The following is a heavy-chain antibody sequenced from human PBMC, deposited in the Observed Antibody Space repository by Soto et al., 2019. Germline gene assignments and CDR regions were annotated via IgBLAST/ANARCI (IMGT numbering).Heavy chain of an antibody. J-gene: IGHJ4*02. V-gene: IGHV3-53*01. CDR1: GFTVSNNY. CDR2: IYSGGYT. Sequence: EVQLVESGGGLIQPGGSLRLSCAVSGFTVSNNYMSWVRQAPGKGLEGVSVIYSGGYTAYGDSVKGRFTISRDNSKNQLFLQTNGRGADDPAVYYWATQRGGGGYWGQGTLVTVSS. D-gene: IGHD6-25*01. CDR3: ATQRGGGGY.